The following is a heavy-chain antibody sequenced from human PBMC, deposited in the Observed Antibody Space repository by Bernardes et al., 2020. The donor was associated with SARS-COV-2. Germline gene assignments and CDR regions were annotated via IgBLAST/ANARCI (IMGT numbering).Heavy chain of an antibody. J-gene: IGHJ4*02. D-gene: IGHD3-10*01. CDR2: ISYDVINK. CDR1: GLTITTDV. Sequence: TLRLSCAVSGLTITTDVLHCVCQAPRKGEEWALDISYDVINKYYAASVRGRVTISRDNSKNTLYLQMNSLRAEDTAVYYCAKDNFPLLLWFGELSPIDCWGKGTLVTVSS. CDR3: AKDNFPLLLWFGELSPIDC. V-gene: IGHV3-30*18.